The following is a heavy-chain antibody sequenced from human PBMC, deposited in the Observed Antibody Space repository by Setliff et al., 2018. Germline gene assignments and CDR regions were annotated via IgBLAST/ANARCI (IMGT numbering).Heavy chain of an antibody. CDR2: ISWDGTRT. CDR1: GFTFDDYA. J-gene: IGHJ4*02. CDR3: VKDTGNGGNTGLDY. D-gene: IGHD2-15*01. Sequence: GGSLRLSCSTSGFTFDDYAMHWVRQAPGKGLEWVSLISWDGTRTNYVDSLKGRVTISRGNSKNSLFLQMNSLRVEDTALYYCVKDTGNGGNTGLDYWGQGTLVTVSS. V-gene: IGHV3-43D*04.